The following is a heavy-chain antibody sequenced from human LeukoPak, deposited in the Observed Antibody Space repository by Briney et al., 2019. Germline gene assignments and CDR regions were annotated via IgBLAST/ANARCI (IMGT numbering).Heavy chain of an antibody. D-gene: IGHD3-10*01. CDR1: GYTFTSYG. J-gene: IGHJ5*02. CDR3: ARGVAMVRGVIIGHNWFDP. V-gene: IGHV1-18*01. Sequence: GASVKVSCKASGYTFTSYGISWVRQAPGQGLERMGWISGYNGNTNYAQKVQGRVTMTADTSTSTAFMELRSLRSDDTAVYYCARGVAMVRGVIIGHNWFDPWGQGTLVTVSS. CDR2: ISGYNGNT.